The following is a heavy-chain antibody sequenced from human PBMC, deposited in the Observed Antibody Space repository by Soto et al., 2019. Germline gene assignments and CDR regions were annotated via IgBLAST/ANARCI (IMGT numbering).Heavy chain of an antibody. J-gene: IGHJ5*02. D-gene: IGHD5-18*01. Sequence: PSETLSLTCTVSGGSISSYYWSWIRQPPGKGLEWIGYIYYSGSTNYNPSLKSRVTISVDTSKNQFSLKLSSVTAADTAVYYCARVVTAKPGTFGTLLNWFAPWGQGPLVTFSS. V-gene: IGHV4-59*01. CDR1: GGSISSYY. CDR3: ARVVTAKPGTFGTLLNWFAP. CDR2: IYYSGST.